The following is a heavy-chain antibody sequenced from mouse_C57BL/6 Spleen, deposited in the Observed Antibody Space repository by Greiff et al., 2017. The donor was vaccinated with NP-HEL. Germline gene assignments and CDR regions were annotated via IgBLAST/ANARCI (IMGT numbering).Heavy chain of an antibody. CDR3: ARDNWDAPFDY. Sequence: EVQLVESGPGLVKPSQSLSLTCSVTGYSITSGYYWNWIRQFPGNKLEWMGYISYDGSNNYNPSLKNRISITRDTSKNQFFLKLNSVTTEDTATYYCARDNWDAPFDYWGQGTTLTVSS. J-gene: IGHJ2*01. D-gene: IGHD4-1*01. CDR1: GYSITSGYY. CDR2: ISYDGSN. V-gene: IGHV3-6*01.